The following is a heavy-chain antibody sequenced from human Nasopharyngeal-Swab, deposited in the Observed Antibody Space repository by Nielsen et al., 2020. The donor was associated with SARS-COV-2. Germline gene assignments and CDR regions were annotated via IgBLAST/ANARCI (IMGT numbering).Heavy chain of an antibody. V-gene: IGHV3-73*01. CDR2: IRSKANSYAT. J-gene: IGHJ6*02. Sequence: GESLKISCAASGFTFSGSAMHWVRQASGKGLEWVGRIRSKANSYATAYAASVKGRFTISRDDSKNTAYLQMNSLKTEDTAVYYCTRGGIVGPPELGIDVWGQGTTVTVSS. D-gene: IGHD1-26*01. CDR3: TRGGIVGPPELGIDV. CDR1: GFTFSGSA.